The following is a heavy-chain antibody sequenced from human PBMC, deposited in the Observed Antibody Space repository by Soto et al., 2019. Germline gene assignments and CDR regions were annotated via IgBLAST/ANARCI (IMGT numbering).Heavy chain of an antibody. Sequence: SETLSLSCTVSGGSISSYYWSWIRQPPGKGLEWIGYIYYSGSANYNPSLKSRVTISVDTSKNQFSLKLSSVTAADTAVYYCARTVVTADKTFDYWGQGTLVTVS. CDR1: GGSISSYY. CDR2: IYYSGSA. V-gene: IGHV4-59*01. D-gene: IGHD2-21*02. CDR3: ARTVVTADKTFDY. J-gene: IGHJ4*02.